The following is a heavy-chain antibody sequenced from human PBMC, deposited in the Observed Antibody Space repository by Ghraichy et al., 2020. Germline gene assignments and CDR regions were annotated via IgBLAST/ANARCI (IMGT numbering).Heavy chain of an antibody. CDR2: TYYKSKWNN. J-gene: IGHJ4*02. V-gene: IGHV6-1*01. D-gene: IGHD2-2*01. Sequence: SQTLSLTCAISGDSVSSNRVAWNWIRQSPSRGLEWLGRTYYKSKWNNNYAVSVKSRITINPDTSKNQFSLQLNSVTPEDTAVYYCARGDQNFDYWGQGTLVTVSS. CDR3: ARGDQNFDY. CDR1: GDSVSSNRVA.